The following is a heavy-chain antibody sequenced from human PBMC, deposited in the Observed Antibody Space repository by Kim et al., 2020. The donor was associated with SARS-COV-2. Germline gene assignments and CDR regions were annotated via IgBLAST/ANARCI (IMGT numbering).Heavy chain of an antibody. Sequence: AQKFQGRVTITADESTSTAYMALSSLRSEDTAVYYCARSGYSSRWYSNYWGQGTLVTVSS. CDR3: ARSGYSSRWYSNY. V-gene: IGHV1-69*01. J-gene: IGHJ4*02. D-gene: IGHD6-19*01.